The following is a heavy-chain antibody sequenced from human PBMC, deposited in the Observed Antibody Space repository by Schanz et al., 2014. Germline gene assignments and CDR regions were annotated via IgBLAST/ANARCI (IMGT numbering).Heavy chain of an antibody. CDR2: INPSGGTT. CDR3: ARDGEAAAGCDY. J-gene: IGHJ4*02. Sequence: QVQLVQSGAEVKKPGASVKVSCKASGYTFTSYYMHWVRQAPGQGLEWMGIINPSGGTTRIAQNFQGRVTMTRDTSTSTVYMELSSLRSEDTAVYYCARDGEAAAGCDYWGQGTLVTVSS. D-gene: IGHD6-13*01. CDR1: GYTFTSYY. V-gene: IGHV1-46*03.